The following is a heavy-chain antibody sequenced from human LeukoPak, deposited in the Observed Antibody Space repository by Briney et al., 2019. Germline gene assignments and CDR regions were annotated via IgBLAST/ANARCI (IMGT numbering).Heavy chain of an antibody. D-gene: IGHD5/OR15-5a*01. Sequence: GGSLRLSCAASGFTFSSYDMHWVRQAPGRGLQWVSAIGIAGDTYYPDSVKGRFTISRENAKNSMYLQMNSLKDGDTAVYYCIRGGIQVSGIDAFDIWGQGTMVTVSS. J-gene: IGHJ3*02. CDR1: GFTFSSYD. V-gene: IGHV3-13*01. CDR3: IRGGIQVSGIDAFDI. CDR2: IGIAGDT.